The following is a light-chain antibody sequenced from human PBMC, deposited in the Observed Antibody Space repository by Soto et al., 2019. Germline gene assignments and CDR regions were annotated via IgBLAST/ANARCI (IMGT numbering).Light chain of an antibody. J-gene: IGKJ3*01. CDR3: MQALQTPFT. CDR2: LGS. CDR1: QSLLHSNGYNY. Sequence: DIVMTQSPLSLPVTPGEPASISCRSSQSLLHSNGYNYFDWYVQKPGQSPQLLIYLGSTRASGVPDRFSGSGSGTDFTLKISRVEAEDVGVYYCMQALQTPFTFGPGTKVDNK. V-gene: IGKV2-28*01.